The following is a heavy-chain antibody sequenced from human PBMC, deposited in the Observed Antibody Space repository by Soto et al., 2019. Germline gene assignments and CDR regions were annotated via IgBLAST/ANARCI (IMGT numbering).Heavy chain of an antibody. CDR2: IIPIFGTA. CDR3: ARGGSSGWYSDGYNWFDP. V-gene: IGHV1-69*06. J-gene: IGHJ5*02. D-gene: IGHD6-19*01. Sequence: QVQLVQSGAEVKKPGSSVQVSCKASGGTFSSYAISWVRQSPGQGLEWMGGIIPIFGTANYAQKFQGRVTITADKSTSTAYMELSRLRSEDTAVYYCARGGSSGWYSDGYNWFDPWGQGTLVTVSS. CDR1: GGTFSSYA.